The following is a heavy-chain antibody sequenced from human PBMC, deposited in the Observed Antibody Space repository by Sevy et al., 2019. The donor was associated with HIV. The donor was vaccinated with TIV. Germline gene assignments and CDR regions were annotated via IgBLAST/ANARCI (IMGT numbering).Heavy chain of an antibody. V-gene: IGHV1-18*01. CDR1: GYTFTSYG. D-gene: IGHD3-22*01. Sequence: ASVKVSCKASGYTFTSYGISWVRQAPGQGLEWMGWISAYNGNTNYAQKLQGRVTMTTDTSTSTAYMELRSLRSDDTAMYYCARDTHDSSGYYPPDAFDIWGQGTMVTVSS. CDR3: ARDTHDSSGYYPPDAFDI. J-gene: IGHJ3*02. CDR2: ISAYNGNT.